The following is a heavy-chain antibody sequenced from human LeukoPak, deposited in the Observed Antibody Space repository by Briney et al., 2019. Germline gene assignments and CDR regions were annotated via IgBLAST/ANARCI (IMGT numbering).Heavy chain of an antibody. V-gene: IGHV3-21*01. D-gene: IGHD6-6*01. CDR1: GFTFSVYT. CDR3: ARAAYSSSSGFDY. Sequence: PGGSLRLSCAASGFTFSVYTMNWVRQAPGKGLEWVSSISSSSSYIYYADSVKGRFTISRDNAKNSLYLQMSSLRAEDTAVYYCARAAYSSSSGFDYWGQGTLVTVSS. CDR2: ISSSSSYI. J-gene: IGHJ4*02.